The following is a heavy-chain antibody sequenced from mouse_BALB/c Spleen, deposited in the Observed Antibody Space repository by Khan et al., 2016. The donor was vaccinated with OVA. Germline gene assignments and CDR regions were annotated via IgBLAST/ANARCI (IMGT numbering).Heavy chain of an antibody. D-gene: IGHD1-1*02. CDR2: ISSGGHYT. V-gene: IGHV5-6*01. Sequence: EVELVESGGDLVKTGGSLKLSCAASGFTFSTYGMSWVRQTPDKRLEWVATISSGGHYTYYIDSVKGRFTISRDNAKNILYLQMTILRSEDTAMYYCARLAYYYNSEGFAYWGQGTLVTVSA. CDR3: ARLAYYYNSEGFAY. CDR1: GFTFSTYG. J-gene: IGHJ3*01.